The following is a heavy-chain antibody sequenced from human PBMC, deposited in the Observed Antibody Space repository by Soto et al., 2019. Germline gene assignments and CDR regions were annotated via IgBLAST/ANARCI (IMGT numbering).Heavy chain of an antibody. J-gene: IGHJ4*02. CDR2: INPSGGST. D-gene: IGHD2-15*01. V-gene: IGHV1-46*01. Sequence: ASVKVSCKASGYTFTSYYMHWVRQAPGQGLEWMGIINPSGGSTSYAQKFQGRVTMTRDTSTSTVYMELSSLRSEDTAVYYCARGGHSRGPYCSGGSCYPEANFDYWGQGTLVTVSS. CDR3: ARGGHSRGPYCSGGSCYPEANFDY. CDR1: GYTFTSYY.